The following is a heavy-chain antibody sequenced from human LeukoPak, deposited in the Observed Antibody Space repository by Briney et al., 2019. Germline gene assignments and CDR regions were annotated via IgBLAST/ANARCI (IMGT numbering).Heavy chain of an antibody. CDR1: GFTFSSYA. Sequence: GGSLRHSCAASGFTFSSYAMSWVRQAPGKGLEWVSTISGSAITTYYADSVTGRFTISRDNSKNTLYLQMNSLRAEDTAVYYCAKVSTWSKYYFGYWGQGTLVTVSS. D-gene: IGHD6-13*01. CDR3: AKVSTWSKYYFGY. V-gene: IGHV3-23*01. CDR2: ISGSAITT. J-gene: IGHJ4*02.